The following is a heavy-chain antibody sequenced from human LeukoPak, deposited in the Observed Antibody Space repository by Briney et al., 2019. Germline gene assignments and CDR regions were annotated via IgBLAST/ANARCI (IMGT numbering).Heavy chain of an antibody. J-gene: IGHJ4*02. CDR1: GFTFSDYY. CDR3: AKDLPQRIAVAGAYYFDY. V-gene: IGHV3-11*04. CDR2: ISSSGSTI. D-gene: IGHD6-19*01. Sequence: GGSLRLSCAASGFTFSDYYMSWIRQAPGKGLEWVSYISSSGSTIYYADSVKGRFTISRDNAKNSLYLQMNSLRAEDTAVYYCAKDLPQRIAVAGAYYFDYWGQGTLVTVSS.